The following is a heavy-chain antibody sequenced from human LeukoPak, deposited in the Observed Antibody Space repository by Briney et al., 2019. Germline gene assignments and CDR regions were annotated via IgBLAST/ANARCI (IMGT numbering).Heavy chain of an antibody. D-gene: IGHD3-3*01. J-gene: IGHJ4*02. CDR3: ASTVFGVVMPFDY. Sequence: SETLSLTCTVSGGSISSNTHYWGWIRQPPGKGLEWIGNIYYSGSTNYNPSLKSRVTISVDKSKNQFSLKLSSVTAADTAVYYCASTVFGVVMPFDYWGQGTLVTVSS. CDR2: IYYSGST. V-gene: IGHV4-39*07. CDR1: GGSISSNTHY.